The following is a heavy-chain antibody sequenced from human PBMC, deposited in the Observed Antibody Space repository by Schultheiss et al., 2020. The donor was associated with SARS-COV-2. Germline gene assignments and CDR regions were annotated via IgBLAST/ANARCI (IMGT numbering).Heavy chain of an antibody. D-gene: IGHD2-2*01. CDR1: GYSISSGYY. CDR2: IYHSGST. V-gene: IGHV4-38-2*02. Sequence: ESLKISCAVSGYSISSGYYWGWIRQPPGKELEWIGSIYHSGSTYYTPSLKSRITVSVDTSNNQFSLKLRSVTAADTAVYYCARDLLWVPGAMGFDYWGQGALVTVSS. J-gene: IGHJ4*02. CDR3: ARDLLWVPGAMGFDY.